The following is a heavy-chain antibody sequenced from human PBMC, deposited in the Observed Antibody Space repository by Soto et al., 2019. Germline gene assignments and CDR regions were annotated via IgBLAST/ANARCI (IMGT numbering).Heavy chain of an antibody. J-gene: IGHJ4*02. D-gene: IGHD1-26*01. CDR1: GFTFSSYW. CDR3: TGQGELPNTDRFDY. V-gene: IGHV3-49*04. CDR2: IRSKAYGGTT. Sequence: PGGSLRLSCAASGFTFSSYWMHWVRQAPGKGLEWVGFIRSKAYGGTTEYAASVKGRFTISRDDSKSIAYLQMNSLKTEDTAVYYCTGQGELPNTDRFDYWGKGPLVTVSS.